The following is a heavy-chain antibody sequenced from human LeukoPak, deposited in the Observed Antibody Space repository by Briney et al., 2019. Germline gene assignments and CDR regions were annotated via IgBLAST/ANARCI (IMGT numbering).Heavy chain of an antibody. V-gene: IGHV3-49*04. D-gene: IGHD2-15*01. J-gene: IGHJ3*02. CDR2: IRSKAYGGTT. Sequence: PGGSLRLSCAASGFTFSTCAMSWVRQAPGKGLEWVGFIRSKAYGGTTEYAASVKGRFTISRDDSKSIAYLQMNSLKTEDKAVYYCTRETPLYCSGGSCYGREDAFDIWGQGTMVTVSS. CDR1: GFTFSTCA. CDR3: TRETPLYCSGGSCYGREDAFDI.